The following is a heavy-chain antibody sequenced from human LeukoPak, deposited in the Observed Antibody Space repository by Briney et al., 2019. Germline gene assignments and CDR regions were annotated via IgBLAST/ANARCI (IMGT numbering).Heavy chain of an antibody. D-gene: IGHD4-17*01. V-gene: IGHV3-72*01. CDR3: ARDLLMTTVDY. CDR1: GFTFSDHY. CDR2: SRNKPNSYTT. Sequence: GGSLRLSCAASGFTFSDHYVDWVRQAPGKGLEWVGRSRNKPNSYTTLYAASVKGRFTISRDDSKNSVYLQMSSLKMEDTAVYYCARDLLMTTVDYWGQGTLVTVSS. J-gene: IGHJ4*02.